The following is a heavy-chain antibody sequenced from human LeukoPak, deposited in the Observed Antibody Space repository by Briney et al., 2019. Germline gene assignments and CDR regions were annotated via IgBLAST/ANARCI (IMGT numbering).Heavy chain of an antibody. CDR3: ARGGPYCSSTSCYGDY. D-gene: IGHD2-2*01. Sequence: GGSLRLSCVPSGITFSNSALSWVRQAPGKGLEWVAVISYDGSNKYYADSVKGRFTISRDNSKNTLYLQMNSLRAEDTAVYYCARGGPYCSSTSCYGDYWGQGTLVTVSS. CDR2: ISYDGSNK. V-gene: IGHV3-30-3*01. J-gene: IGHJ4*02. CDR1: GITFSNSA.